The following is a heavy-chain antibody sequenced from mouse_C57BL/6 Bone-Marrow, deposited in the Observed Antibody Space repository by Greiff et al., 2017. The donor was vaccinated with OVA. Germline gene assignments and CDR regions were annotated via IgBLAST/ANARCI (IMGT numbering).Heavy chain of an antibody. V-gene: IGHV1-15*01. CDR1: GYTFTDYE. Sequence: QVQLQQSGAELVRPGASVTLSCKASGYTFTDYEMHWVQQTPVPGLEWIGAIDPETGGTAYNQKFKGKAILTADKSSSTAYMELRSLTAEDSAVYYCTRRSSGYGDYWGQGTTLTVSA. D-gene: IGHD3-2*02. CDR2: IDPETGGT. J-gene: IGHJ2*01. CDR3: TRRSSGYGDY.